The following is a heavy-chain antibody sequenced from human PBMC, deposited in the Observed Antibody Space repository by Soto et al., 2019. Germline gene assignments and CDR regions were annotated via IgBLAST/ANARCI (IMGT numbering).Heavy chain of an antibody. J-gene: IGHJ5*02. CDR3: ARSSSSSWYNWFDP. V-gene: IGHV6-1*01. CDR2: TYYRSKWYN. CDR1: GDSVSSNSAA. D-gene: IGHD6-6*01. Sequence: KQSQTLSLTCAISGDSVSSNSAAWNWIRQSPSRGLEWLGRTYYRSKWYNDYAVSVKSRITINPDTSKNQFSLQLNSVTPEDTAVYYCARSSSSSWYNWFDPWGQGTLVTVSS.